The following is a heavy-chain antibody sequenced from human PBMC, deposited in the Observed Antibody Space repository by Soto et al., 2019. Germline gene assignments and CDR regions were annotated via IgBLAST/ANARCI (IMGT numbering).Heavy chain of an antibody. D-gene: IGHD6-13*01. V-gene: IGHV3-30*18. Sequence: QVQLVESGGGVVQPGRSLRLSCAASGFTFSSYGMHWVRQAPGKGLEWVAVISYDGSNKYYADSVKGRFTISRDNSKNPLYLQMNSLRAEDTAVYYCAKDLLFRSWDLTWFDPWGQGTLVTVSS. CDR1: GFTFSSYG. CDR3: AKDLLFRSWDLTWFDP. CDR2: ISYDGSNK. J-gene: IGHJ5*02.